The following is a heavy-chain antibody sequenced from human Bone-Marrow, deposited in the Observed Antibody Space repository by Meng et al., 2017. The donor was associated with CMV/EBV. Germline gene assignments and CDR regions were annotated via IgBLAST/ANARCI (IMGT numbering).Heavy chain of an antibody. CDR3: ATSTGDYYYYGMDV. CDR1: GFTFSSYG. Sequence: GGSLRLSCAASGFTFSSYGMHWVRQAPGKGLEWVAFIRYDGSNKYYADSVKGRFTISRDNSKNTLYLQMNSLRAEDTAVYYCATSTGDYYYYGMDVWGQGTTVTVSS. J-gene: IGHJ6*02. V-gene: IGHV3-30*02. D-gene: IGHD1-14*01. CDR2: IRYDGSNK.